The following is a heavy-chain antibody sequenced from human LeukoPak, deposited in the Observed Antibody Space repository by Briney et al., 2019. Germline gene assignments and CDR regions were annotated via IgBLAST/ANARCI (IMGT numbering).Heavy chain of an antibody. J-gene: IGHJ4*02. V-gene: IGHV7-4-1*02. D-gene: IGHD3-10*01. CDR1: GYTFTDYA. CDR3: ARGNYYGSGSYYTY. Sequence: GASVKVSCKASGYTFTDYAMNWVRQAPGQGLEWMGWINTNTGNPTYAQGFTGRFVFSLNTSVTTAYLQISSLKAEDTAVYYRARGNYYGSGSYYTYWGQGTLVTVSS. CDR2: INTNTGNP.